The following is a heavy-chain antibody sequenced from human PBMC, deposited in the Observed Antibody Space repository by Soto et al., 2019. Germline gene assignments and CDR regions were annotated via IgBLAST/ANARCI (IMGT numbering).Heavy chain of an antibody. J-gene: IGHJ6*02. CDR1: GFTFSSYA. D-gene: IGHD3-3*01. V-gene: IGHV3-23*01. CDR3: ARATHHRLRFLEWFHYYGMDV. CDR2: ISGSGGST. Sequence: PGGSLRLSCAASGFTFSSYAMSWVRQAPGKGLEWVSAISGSGGSTYYADSVKGRFTISRDNSKNTLYLQMNSLRAEDTAVYYCARATHHRLRFLEWFHYYGMDVWGQGTTVTVSS.